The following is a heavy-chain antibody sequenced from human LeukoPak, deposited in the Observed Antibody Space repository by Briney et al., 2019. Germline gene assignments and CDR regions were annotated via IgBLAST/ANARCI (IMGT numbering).Heavy chain of an antibody. CDR3: AKAVDYDILTGRYYFDY. D-gene: IGHD3-9*01. V-gene: IGHV3-9*01. Sequence: GGSLRLSCAASGFTFDDYAMHWVRQAPGKGLEWVSGISWNSGSIGYADSVKGRFTISRDNAKNSLYLQMNSLRAEDTALYYCAKAVDYDILTGRYYFDYWGQGTLVTVSS. CDR1: GFTFDDYA. CDR2: ISWNSGSI. J-gene: IGHJ4*02.